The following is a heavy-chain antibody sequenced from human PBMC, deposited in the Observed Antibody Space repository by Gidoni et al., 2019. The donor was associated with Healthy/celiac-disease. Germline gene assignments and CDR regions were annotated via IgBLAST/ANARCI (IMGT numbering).Heavy chain of an antibody. D-gene: IGHD6-19*01. CDR2: MRGRGGST. J-gene: IGHJ3*02. CDR1: YA. V-gene: IGHV3-23*01. CDR3: AKDAGQWLGDAFDI. Sequence: YARRWVRPAPGKGLEWVSAMRGRGGSTYYAASVKGRFTITRDNTKNTLYRKMNSLRAEDTAVYYCAKDAGQWLGDAFDIWGQGTMVTVSS.